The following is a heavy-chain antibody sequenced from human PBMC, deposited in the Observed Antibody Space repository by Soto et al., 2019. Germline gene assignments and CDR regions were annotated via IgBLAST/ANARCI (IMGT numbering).Heavy chain of an antibody. J-gene: IGHJ3*02. CDR3: AKDLYSNYGDAFDI. CDR2: ISWNSDNI. V-gene: IGHV3-9*01. D-gene: IGHD4-4*01. Sequence: PVGSLRLSCAASGFTFDDYAMHWVRQAPGKGLEWVSGISWNSDNIGYADSVKGRFTISRDNVKNSLYLQMNSLRAEDTALYYCAKDLYSNYGDAFDIWGQGTKVTVSS. CDR1: GFTFDDYA.